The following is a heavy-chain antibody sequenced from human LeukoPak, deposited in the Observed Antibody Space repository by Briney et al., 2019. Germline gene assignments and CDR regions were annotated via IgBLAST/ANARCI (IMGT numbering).Heavy chain of an antibody. Sequence: ASVKVSCKASGYIFTTYGISWVRQAPGQGLEWMGWISAYNGNTNYAQKFQGRVTMTTDTSTGTAYMELRSLRSDDTAVYYCAREGSSGWPDYWGQGTLVTVSS. V-gene: IGHV1-18*01. CDR3: AREGSSGWPDY. J-gene: IGHJ4*02. CDR2: ISAYNGNT. D-gene: IGHD6-19*01. CDR1: GYIFTTYG.